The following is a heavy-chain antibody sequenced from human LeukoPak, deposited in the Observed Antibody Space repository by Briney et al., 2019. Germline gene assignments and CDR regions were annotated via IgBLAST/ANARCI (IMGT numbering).Heavy chain of an antibody. CDR1: GYSFTSYW. J-gene: IGHJ4*02. CDR2: IYPGDSDT. V-gene: IGHV5-51*01. CDR3: ARRYQTYGDYSASYFDY. Sequence: GESLKISCKGSGYSFTSYWIGWVRQMPGKGLEWMGIIYPGDSDTRYSPSFQGQVTISAGKSISTAYLQWSSLKASDTAMYYCARRYQTYGDYSASYFDYWGQGPLVTVS. D-gene: IGHD4-17*01.